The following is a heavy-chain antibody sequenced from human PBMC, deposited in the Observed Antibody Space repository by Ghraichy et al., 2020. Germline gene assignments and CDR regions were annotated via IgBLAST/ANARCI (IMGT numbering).Heavy chain of an antibody. CDR1: GFTFSSYS. V-gene: IGHV3-21*01. Sequence: GGSLRLSCAASGFTFSSYSMNWVRQAPGKGLEWVLSISSSSSYIYYADSVKGRFTISRDNAKNSLYLQMNSLRAEDTAVYYCARVKIMVRGDKDAFDIWGQGTMVTVSS. J-gene: IGHJ3*02. CDR2: ISSSSSYI. CDR3: ARVKIMVRGDKDAFDI. D-gene: IGHD3-10*01.